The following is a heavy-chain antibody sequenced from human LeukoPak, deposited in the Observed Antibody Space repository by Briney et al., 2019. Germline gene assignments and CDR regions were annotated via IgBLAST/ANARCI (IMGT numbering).Heavy chain of an antibody. CDR3: ARRAGAYSHPYDY. CDR1: GFTVSSNS. J-gene: IGHJ4*02. Sequence: TGGCLRLSCTVSGFTVSSNSMSWVRQAPGKGLEWVSFIYSDNTHYSDSVKGRFTISRDNSKNTLYLQMNSLRAEDTAVYYCARRAGAYSHPYDYWGQGTLVTVSS. CDR2: IYSDNT. D-gene: IGHD4/OR15-4a*01. V-gene: IGHV3-53*01.